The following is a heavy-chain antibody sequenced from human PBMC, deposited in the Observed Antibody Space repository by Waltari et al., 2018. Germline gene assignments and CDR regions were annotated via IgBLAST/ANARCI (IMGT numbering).Heavy chain of an antibody. Sequence: QVQLQQWGAGLLKPWETLSLTCAVYGGSFSGYYGSWIRQSPGKGLEWIGEINYRGSTNYNPSLKSRVTISIDTSKTQFSLELTSVTGADTAVYYCAGTPVGVTFLYFDYWGQGTLVTVSS. CDR2: INYRGST. J-gene: IGHJ4*02. V-gene: IGHV4-34*01. CDR1: GGSFSGYY. CDR3: AGTPVGVTFLYFDY. D-gene: IGHD1-26*01.